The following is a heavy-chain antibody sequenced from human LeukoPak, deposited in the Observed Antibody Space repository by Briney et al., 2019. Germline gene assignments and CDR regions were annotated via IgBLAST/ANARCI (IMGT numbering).Heavy chain of an antibody. CDR3: AKGTYRDGYNYGHFDY. Sequence: GGSLRLSCAASGFTFSSYGMHWVRQAPGKGLEWVAVIWYDGSNKYYADSVKGRFTISRDNSKNTLYLQMNSLRAEDTAVYYCAKGTYRDGYNYGHFDYWGQGTLVIVSS. CDR1: GFTFSSYG. J-gene: IGHJ4*02. V-gene: IGHV3-33*06. D-gene: IGHD5-24*01. CDR2: IWYDGSNK.